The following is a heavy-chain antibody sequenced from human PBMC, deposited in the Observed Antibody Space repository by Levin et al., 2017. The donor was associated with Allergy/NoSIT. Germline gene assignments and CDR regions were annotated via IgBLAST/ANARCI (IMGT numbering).Heavy chain of an antibody. CDR2: IYPDDSDT. D-gene: IGHD3-22*01. V-gene: IGHV5-51*01. Sequence: GESLKISCKGSGYSFSSYWIAWVRQMPGKGLEWMGNIYPDDSDTRYSPSFQGHVTISADKSISTAYLQWSSLRASDTAMYYCGRLYYDASDAPDYWGQGTLVTVSS. CDR1: GYSFSSYW. J-gene: IGHJ4*02. CDR3: GRLYYDASDAPDY.